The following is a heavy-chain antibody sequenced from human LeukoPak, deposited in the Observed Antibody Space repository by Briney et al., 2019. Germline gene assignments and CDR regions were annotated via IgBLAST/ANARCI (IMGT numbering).Heavy chain of an antibody. CDR2: IFYSGNT. D-gene: IGHD5-24*01. V-gene: IGHV4-39*01. J-gene: IGHJ4*02. CDR3: HRSKWLQSPFDY. CDR1: GGSINSSSYY. Sequence: SETLSLTCTVSGGSINSSSYYWGWIRQPPGKGLEWIGSIFYSGNTYDNPSLKSRVTISVDTSKNQFSLKLNSVTAADTAVYARHRSKWLQSPFDYWGQGTLVTVSS.